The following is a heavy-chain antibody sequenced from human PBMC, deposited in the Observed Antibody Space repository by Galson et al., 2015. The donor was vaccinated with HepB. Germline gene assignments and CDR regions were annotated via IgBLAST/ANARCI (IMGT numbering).Heavy chain of an antibody. V-gene: IGHV5-51*06. CDR3: AKRGDTGWVGNSGAIDALDI. J-gene: IGHJ3*02. CDR1: GYTFANYW. D-gene: IGHD3-10*01. CDR2: IYPGDSNV. Sequence: QSGAEVKMPGESLEISCKVSGYTFANYWIGWVRQMPGKGLEWMGSIYPGDSNVIYSPSFEGHVTISADRSTTTAYLQWSSLEASDTAIYYCAKRGDTGWVGNSGAIDALDIWGQGTMVTVSS.